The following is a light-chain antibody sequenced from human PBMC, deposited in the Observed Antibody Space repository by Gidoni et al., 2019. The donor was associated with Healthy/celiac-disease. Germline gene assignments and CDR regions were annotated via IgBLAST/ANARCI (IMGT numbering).Light chain of an antibody. Sequence: DIQMTQSPSSLSASVGDRVTITCRASQSISSYLNWYQQKPGKAPKLLIYAASSLQSGVPSRFSGSGSGTDFTLTISSLQPEDFATYYCQQRYSTPWTFGQXTKVEIK. CDR2: AAS. CDR3: QQRYSTPWT. J-gene: IGKJ1*01. V-gene: IGKV1-39*01. CDR1: QSISSY.